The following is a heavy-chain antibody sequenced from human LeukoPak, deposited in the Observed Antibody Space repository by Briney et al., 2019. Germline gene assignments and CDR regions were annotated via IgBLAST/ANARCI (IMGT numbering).Heavy chain of an antibody. CDR2: IHFNDVT. D-gene: IGHD1-26*01. J-gene: IGHJ4*02. V-gene: IGHV2-5*01. CDR3: ARRLTFGPTFDW. CDR1: GFSLNTDRVG. Sequence: KSGPTLVNPTRTLTLTCTFSGFSLNTDRVGVGWVRQPPGKALEWLAVIHFNDVTHYTPSLLGRLTITKDTSNNQVVLRLTDVTPVDTATYYCARRLTFGPTFDWWGQGMLVTVSS.